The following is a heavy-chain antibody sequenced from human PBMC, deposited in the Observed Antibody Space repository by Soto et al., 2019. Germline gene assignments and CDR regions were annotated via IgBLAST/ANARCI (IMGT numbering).Heavy chain of an antibody. CDR3: ARYRGGGGSADAFDI. V-gene: IGHV1-69*06. Sequence: QVQLVQSGAEVKKPGSSVKVSCKASGGTFSSYAISWVRQAPGQGLEWMGGIIPIFGTANYAQKFQGRVTIPGDKSRSTAYMGLRGLGSEDRAVYYWARYRGGGGSADAFDIWGKGTMVTVSS. J-gene: IGHJ3*02. CDR1: GGTFSSYA. D-gene: IGHD1-26*01. CDR2: IIPIFGTA.